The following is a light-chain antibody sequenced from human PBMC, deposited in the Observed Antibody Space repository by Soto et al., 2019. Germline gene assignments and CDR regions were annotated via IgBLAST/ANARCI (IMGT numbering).Light chain of an antibody. Sequence: EIQLTQSPGSLSSSPGERATLTCRASQTVSTNYIAWYQKKAGRAPRLLIYAASIRASVIPDRFSGSGARADFTLIISRLEAEDSAVYYCQRYSGRWTFGQGTKVDIK. CDR2: AAS. CDR1: QTVSTNY. CDR3: QRYSGRWT. V-gene: IGKV3-20*01. J-gene: IGKJ1*01.